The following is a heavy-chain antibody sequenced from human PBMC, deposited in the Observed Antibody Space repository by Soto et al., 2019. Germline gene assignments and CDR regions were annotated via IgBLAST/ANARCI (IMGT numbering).Heavy chain of an antibody. Sequence: RASVKVSCKASGGTFSSYAISWVRQAPGQGLEWMGEIIPIFGTANYAQKSQGRVTITADESTSTAYMELSSLRSEDTAVYYCARGGRQNGYDWCYYYYGMDVWGQGTTVTVSS. D-gene: IGHD5-12*01. J-gene: IGHJ6*02. CDR1: GGTFSSYA. V-gene: IGHV1-69*13. CDR3: ARGGRQNGYDWCYYYYGMDV. CDR2: IIPIFGTA.